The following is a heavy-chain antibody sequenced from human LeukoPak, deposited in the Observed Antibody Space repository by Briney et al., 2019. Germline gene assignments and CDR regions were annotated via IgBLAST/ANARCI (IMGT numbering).Heavy chain of an antibody. V-gene: IGHV3-30*18. CDR3: AKGGSYNWNYVDY. CDR2: ISYDGSNK. D-gene: IGHD1-20*01. CDR1: GFTFSSYG. Sequence: PGGSLRLSCTASGFTFSSYGMHWVRQAPGKGLEWVAVISYDGSNKYYADSVKGRFTISRDNSKNTLYLQMNSLRAEDTAVYYCAKGGSYNWNYVDYWGQGTLVTVSS. J-gene: IGHJ4*02.